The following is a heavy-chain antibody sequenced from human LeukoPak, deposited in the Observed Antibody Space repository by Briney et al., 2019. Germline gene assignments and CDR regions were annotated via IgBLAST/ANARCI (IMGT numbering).Heavy chain of an antibody. Sequence: GGSLRLSCAASGFTFDDYGMSWVRQAPGKGLEWVSGINWNGGSTGYADSVKGRFTISRDNAKNSLYLQMNSLRAEDTALYYCARGSDYVLGSYLGNFDYWGQGTLVTVSS. J-gene: IGHJ4*02. V-gene: IGHV3-20*04. CDR2: INWNGGST. CDR3: ARGSDYVLGSYLGNFDY. CDR1: GFTFDDYG. D-gene: IGHD3-16*02.